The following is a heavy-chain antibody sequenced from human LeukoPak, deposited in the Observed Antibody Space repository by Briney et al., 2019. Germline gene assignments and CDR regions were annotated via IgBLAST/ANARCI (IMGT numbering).Heavy chain of an antibody. V-gene: IGHV1-24*01. D-gene: IGHD4-11*01. Sequence: ASVKVSCKVSGYTLTELSMHWVRQAPGKGLEWMGGFHPEEGETIYAQKFQGRVTMTEDTSTDTAYMELSSLRSEDTAVYYCRIQAYSNYVGYYYGMDVWGQGTTVTVSS. J-gene: IGHJ6*02. CDR2: FHPEEGET. CDR1: GYTLTELS. CDR3: RIQAYSNYVGYYYGMDV.